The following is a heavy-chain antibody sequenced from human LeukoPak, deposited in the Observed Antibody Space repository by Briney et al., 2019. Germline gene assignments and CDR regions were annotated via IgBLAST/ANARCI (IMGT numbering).Heavy chain of an antibody. D-gene: IGHD3-16*01. CDR1: GFTFSSYS. CDR3: ARTNRDDYDYIWGSY. J-gene: IGHJ4*02. V-gene: IGHV3-21*01. CDR2: ISSSSYI. Sequence: PGGSLRLSCAASGFTFSSYSMNWVRQAPGKGLEWVSSISSSSYIYYADSVKGRFTISRDNAKNSLYLQMNSLRAEDTAVYYCARTNRDDYDYIWGSYWGQGTLVTVSS.